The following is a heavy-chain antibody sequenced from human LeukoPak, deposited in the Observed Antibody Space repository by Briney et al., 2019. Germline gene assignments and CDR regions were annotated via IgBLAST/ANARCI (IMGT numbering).Heavy chain of an antibody. CDR2: VFYSGNN. D-gene: IGHD4-17*01. CDR3: ARRNTADASIDF. J-gene: IGHJ4*02. Sequence: SETLSLTCSVSGGSIIGHWWSWIRQPPGKGLEWIGDVFYSGNNNYNPSLKTRLTISLDTSKDQFSLTLRSVTATDTAMYYCARRNTADASIDFWGQGTLVTASS. V-gene: IGHV4-59*08. CDR1: GGSIIGHW.